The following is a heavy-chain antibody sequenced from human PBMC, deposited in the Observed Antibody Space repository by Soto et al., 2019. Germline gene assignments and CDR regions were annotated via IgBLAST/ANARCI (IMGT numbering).Heavy chain of an antibody. D-gene: IGHD2-2*01. CDR1: GFTLSSYG. Sequence: GGSLRLSCAASGFTLSSYGMHWVRQAPGKGLEWVAVIWYDGSNKYYADSVKGRFTISRDNSKNTLYLQMNSLRAEDTAVYYCARDVYCSSTSCSGYDWRVGGYWGQGTLVTVSS. CDR3: ARDVYCSSTSCSGYDWRVGGY. V-gene: IGHV3-33*01. J-gene: IGHJ4*02. CDR2: IWYDGSNK.